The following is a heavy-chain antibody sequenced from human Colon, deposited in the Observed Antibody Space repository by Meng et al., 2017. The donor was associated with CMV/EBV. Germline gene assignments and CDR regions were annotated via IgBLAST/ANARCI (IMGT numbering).Heavy chain of an antibody. Sequence: SGSMLVKSTQSLTLTCTFSGFSLTTSGMRASWIRQPPGKALEWLARIDWDDDKFYSTSLKTRLTISKDTSKNQVVLTVTNMDPVDTATYYCARIASGTFHFDYWGQGTLVTVSS. CDR1: GFSLTTSGMR. CDR3: ARIASGTFHFDY. J-gene: IGHJ4*02. CDR2: IDWDDDK. D-gene: IGHD1-26*01. V-gene: IGHV2-70D*14.